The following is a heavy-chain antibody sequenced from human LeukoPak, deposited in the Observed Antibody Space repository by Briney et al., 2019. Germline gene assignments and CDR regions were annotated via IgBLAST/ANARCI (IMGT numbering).Heavy chain of an antibody. J-gene: IGHJ5*02. CDR2: INLNSGVT. D-gene: IGHD3-9*01. CDR3: ARSYFDVLTNYYMWLAP. V-gene: IGHV1-2*02. CDR1: GYTFTGYY. Sequence: ASVKVSCEASGYTFTGYYMHWLRQAPEQGLEWVGWINLNSGVTNSAQKFQGRVSMTRDTPISTAYMELSSLQSDDTAVYYCARSYFDVLTNYYMWLAPWGQGTLVTVSS.